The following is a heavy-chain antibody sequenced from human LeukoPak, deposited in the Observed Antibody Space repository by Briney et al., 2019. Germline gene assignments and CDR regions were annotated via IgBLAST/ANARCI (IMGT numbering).Heavy chain of an antibody. V-gene: IGHV3-23*01. CDR2: ITGSGGNT. J-gene: IGHJ4*02. CDR3: AKWGDYDVLTGYYVSDY. Sequence: GGSLRLSCAASGFTFSNYAMSWVRQAPGKGLKWVSAITGSGGNTYYADSVKGRFTISRDNSKNTVFLQMHSLRAEDTAVYYCAKWGDYDVLTGYYVSDYWGQGTLVTVSS. CDR1: GFTFSNYA. D-gene: IGHD3-9*01.